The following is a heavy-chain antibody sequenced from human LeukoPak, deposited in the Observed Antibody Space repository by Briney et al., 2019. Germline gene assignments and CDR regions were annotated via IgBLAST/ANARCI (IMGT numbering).Heavy chain of an antibody. CDR1: GYSFPSYW. D-gene: IGHD2-2*02. Sequence: GDSLKIPCKGSGYSFPSYWIAGVRQIPGKGLEWMGIIYPRDSDTRYSPSLQDQVTISVDKSISTAYLQWSSLKASDPAMYYCARGPYAYTSSATLGSYNWFDPWGQGSLVTVSS. CDR3: ARGPYAYTSSATLGSYNWFDP. CDR2: IYPRDSDT. J-gene: IGHJ5*02. V-gene: IGHV5-51*01.